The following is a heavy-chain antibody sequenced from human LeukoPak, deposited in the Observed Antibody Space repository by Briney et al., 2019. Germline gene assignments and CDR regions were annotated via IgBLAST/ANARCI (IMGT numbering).Heavy chain of an antibody. D-gene: IGHD3-10*01. V-gene: IGHV4-34*01. Sequence: PSETLSLTCAVYGGSFSGYYWSWIRQPPGKGLEWIGEINHSGSTNYNPSLKSRVTISVDTSKNQFSLKLSPVTAADTAVYYCARAPITMVRGGPFDYWGQGTLVTVSS. CDR2: INHSGST. CDR1: GGSFSGYY. J-gene: IGHJ4*02. CDR3: ARAPITMVRGGPFDY.